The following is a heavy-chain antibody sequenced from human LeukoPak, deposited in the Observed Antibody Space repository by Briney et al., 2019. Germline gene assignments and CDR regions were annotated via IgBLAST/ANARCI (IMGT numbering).Heavy chain of an antibody. D-gene: IGHD6-13*01. CDR3: SKDPRSSRYWRLDL. J-gene: IGHJ5*02. CDR2: ISGSRGST. Sequence: GGSLRLSCAASGFTFSSYAMSWVRQAPGQGLEWVSAISGSRGSTYYADSVKGRFTISGDNSKNTLYMQMNSLRAEDTAVYYCSKDPRSSRYWRLDLWPRGTVVTVS. V-gene: IGHV3-23*01. CDR1: GFTFSSYA.